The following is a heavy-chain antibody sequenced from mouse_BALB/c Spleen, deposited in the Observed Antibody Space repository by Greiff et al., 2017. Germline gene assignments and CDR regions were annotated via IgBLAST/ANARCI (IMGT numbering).Heavy chain of an antibody. J-gene: IGHJ2*01. CDR3: TRSDGNYYFDY. D-gene: IGHD2-1*01. CDR2: IYPSDSYT. CDR1: GYTFTSYW. V-gene: IGHV1-69*02. Sequence: QVQLQQPGAELVKPGASVKLSCKASGYTFTSYWMHWVKQRPGQGLEWIGNIYPSDSYTNYNQKFKDKATLTVDKSSSTAYMQLSSPTSEDSAVYYCTRSDGNYYFDYWGQGTTLTVSS.